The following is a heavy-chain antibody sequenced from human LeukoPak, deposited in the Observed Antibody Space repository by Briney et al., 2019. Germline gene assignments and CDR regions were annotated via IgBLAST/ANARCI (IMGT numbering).Heavy chain of an antibody. J-gene: IGHJ4*02. CDR2: IRYDGSNK. CDR3: AKDGIFFHYYDSSGYSHLDS. V-gene: IGHV3-30*02. CDR1: GFTFSGYG. Sequence: TGGSLRLSCAASGFTFSGYGMHWVRQAPGKGLEWVAFIRYDGSNKYYADSVKGRFTISRDNSKNTLYLQMNSLRAEDTAVYYCAKDGIFFHYYDSSGYSHLDSWGQGTLVTVSS. D-gene: IGHD3-22*01.